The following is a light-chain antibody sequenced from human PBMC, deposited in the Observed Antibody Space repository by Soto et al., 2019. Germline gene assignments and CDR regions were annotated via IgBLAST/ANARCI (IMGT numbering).Light chain of an antibody. J-gene: IGKJ1*01. CDR3: QQTYRTPHT. Sequence: DIQMTQSPSSLSAAVGDRVTITCRASQSIMRFLNWYQHKPGKAHKLLMYAASSLQSGVPSRFSGSGSETDFTLIISSFQPEDFGTYYCQQTYRTPHTFGQGTKVEMK. V-gene: IGKV1-39*01. CDR1: QSIMRF. CDR2: AAS.